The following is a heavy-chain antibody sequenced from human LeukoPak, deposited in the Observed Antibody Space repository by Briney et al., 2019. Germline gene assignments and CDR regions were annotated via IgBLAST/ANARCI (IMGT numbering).Heavy chain of an antibody. J-gene: IGHJ4*02. CDR3: AKELTIFGVYDMGNYFDY. Sequence: GGSLRLSCAASGFTFNSYAMSWVRQAPGKGLEWVSAISGSGGSTYYADSVKGRFTISRDNSKNTLYLQMNSLRAEDTAVYYCAKELTIFGVYDMGNYFDYWGQGTLVTVSS. V-gene: IGHV3-23*01. CDR1: GFTFNSYA. D-gene: IGHD3-3*01. CDR2: ISGSGGST.